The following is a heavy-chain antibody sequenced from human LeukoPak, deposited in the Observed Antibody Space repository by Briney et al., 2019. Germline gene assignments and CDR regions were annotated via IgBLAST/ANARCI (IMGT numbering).Heavy chain of an antibody. CDR3: AKDLVLGPFDY. V-gene: IGHV3-23*01. CDR1: GLTFTSFA. CDR2: ISGSGGST. J-gene: IGHJ4*02. Sequence: GGSLTLSFAASGLTFTSFAMSWVRQAPGKGLQWVSSISGSGGSTYYADSVKGRFTISRDNSKNTLYLHMNSLRAGDTAVYFCAKDLVLGPFDYWGQRGLATVSS. D-gene: IGHD6-6*01.